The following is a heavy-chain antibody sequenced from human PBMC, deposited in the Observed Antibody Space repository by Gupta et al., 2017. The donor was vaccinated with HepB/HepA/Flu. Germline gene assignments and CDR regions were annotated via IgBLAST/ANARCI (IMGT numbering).Heavy chain of an antibody. CDR1: GFTFSNYA. D-gene: IGHD3-9*01. V-gene: IGHV3-23*01. Sequence: EVQLLESGGGLVQPGGSLRLSCAASGFTFSNYAMSWVRQTPGKGLEWVSGISGSGGTTNYADSVKGRFTISRDNPKDTLYLQMNSLRAEDTAVYYCAKLRYFDWTNKYNWFDPWGQGTLVTVSS. CDR2: ISGSGGTT. CDR3: AKLRYFDWTNKYNWFDP. J-gene: IGHJ5*02.